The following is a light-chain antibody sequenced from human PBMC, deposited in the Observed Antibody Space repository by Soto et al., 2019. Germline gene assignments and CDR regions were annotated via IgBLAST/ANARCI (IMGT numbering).Light chain of an antibody. CDR1: QNIRSR. Sequence: DFQMTQSPSTLSASVGDRLTITCRASQNIRSRLAWFQQKPGKAPKLLIYDASSLQSGVPSRFSGSGSGTDFTLTVSSLQPEDFATYYCHQSYDIPNVGQGTRLE. V-gene: IGKV1-39*01. J-gene: IGKJ5*01. CDR3: HQSYDIPN. CDR2: DAS.